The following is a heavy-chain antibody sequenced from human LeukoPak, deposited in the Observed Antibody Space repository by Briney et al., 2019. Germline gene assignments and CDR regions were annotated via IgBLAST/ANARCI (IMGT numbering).Heavy chain of an antibody. CDR1: GFTFSSNG. CDR3: AKNNWGYDG. Sequence: GGSLRLSRAASGFTFSSNGMHWVRQAPGKGLEWVAFIRYDGSNKYYADSAKGRFTITRDNSKNTLYLKMNSLRAEDTAVYYCAKNNWGYDGWGPLTLVTAAS. V-gene: IGHV3-30*02. D-gene: IGHD7-27*01. J-gene: IGHJ4*02. CDR2: IRYDGSNK.